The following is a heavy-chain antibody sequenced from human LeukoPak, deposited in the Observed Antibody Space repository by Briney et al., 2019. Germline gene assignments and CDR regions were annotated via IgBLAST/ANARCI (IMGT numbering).Heavy chain of an antibody. J-gene: IGHJ4*02. CDR3: AKPLDDYGDYDY. CDR1: GFTFSSYA. D-gene: IGHD4-17*01. Sequence: GGSLRPSCVASGFTFSSYAMSWVRQAPGKGLEWVSAISGSGGTTYYAVSVKGRFTISRDNSRNTLYLQMNSLRAEDTAVYYCAKPLDDYGDYDYWGQGTLVTVSS. CDR2: ISGSGGTT. V-gene: IGHV3-23*01.